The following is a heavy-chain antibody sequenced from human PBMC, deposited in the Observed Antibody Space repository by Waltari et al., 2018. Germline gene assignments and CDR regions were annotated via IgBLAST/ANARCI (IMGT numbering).Heavy chain of an antibody. Sequence: EVQLVESGGGLVQPGGSLGLSCAASGFTFVRSEMNRVRQAPRKGLEWVSYISSSGSTIYYADSVKGRFTISRDNAKNSLYLQMNSLRAEDTAVYYCARSGTGGAFDIWGQGTMVTVSS. CDR2: ISSSGSTI. CDR3: ARSGTGGAFDI. J-gene: IGHJ3*02. V-gene: IGHV3-48*03. CDR1: GFTFVRSE. D-gene: IGHD1-1*01.